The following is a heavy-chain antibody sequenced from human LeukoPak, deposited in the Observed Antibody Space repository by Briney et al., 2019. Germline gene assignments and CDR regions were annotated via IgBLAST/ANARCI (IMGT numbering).Heavy chain of an antibody. CDR1: GFTFSSFD. J-gene: IGHJ4*02. CDR3: ARPPALNY. D-gene: IGHD3-9*01. Sequence: PGGSLRLSCTASGFTFSSFDMNWVRQAPGKGLEWVSYISISGSIIYYADSVKGRFTISRDNAKNSLYLQMHSLRAEDTAVYYCARPPALNYWGQRTLVTVSS. V-gene: IGHV3-48*03. CDR2: ISISGSII.